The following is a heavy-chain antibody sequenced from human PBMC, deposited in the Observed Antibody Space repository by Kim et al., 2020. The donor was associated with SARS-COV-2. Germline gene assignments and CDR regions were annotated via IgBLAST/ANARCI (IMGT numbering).Heavy chain of an antibody. CDR3: ARDKRLQQMISIDS. Sequence: GGSLRLSCATSGFTFFGYGMHWVRQAPGKGLEWVAVVWYDGEKKYYADFVKGRFTISKDNAKKMVFLEMNNLRVEDTAVYFCARDKRLQQMISIDSWGQGTLVTVSS. CDR2: VWYDGEKK. J-gene: IGHJ1*01. D-gene: IGHD6-13*01. V-gene: IGHV3-33*01. CDR1: GFTFFGYG.